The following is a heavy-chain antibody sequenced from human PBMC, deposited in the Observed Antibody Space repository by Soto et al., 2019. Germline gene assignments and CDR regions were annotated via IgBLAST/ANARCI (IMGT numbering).Heavy chain of an antibody. CDR3: VSMSGYCSSTSCYAPYYYYYYMDV. CDR1: GFTFSGSA. D-gene: IGHD2-2*01. CDR2: IRSKANSYAT. J-gene: IGHJ6*03. V-gene: IGHV3-73*01. Sequence: EVQLVESGGGLVQPGGSLKLSYAASGFTFSGSAMHWVRQASGKGLEWVGRIRSKANSYATAYAASVKGRFTISRDDSKNTAYLQMNSLKTEDTAVYYCVSMSGYCSSTSCYAPYYYYYYMDVWGKGTTVTVSS.